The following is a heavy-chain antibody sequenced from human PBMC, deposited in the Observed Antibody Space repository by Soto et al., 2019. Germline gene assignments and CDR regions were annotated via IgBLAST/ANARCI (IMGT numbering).Heavy chain of an antibody. D-gene: IGHD1-7*01. CDR3: ARESGDNWDYEAY. CDR2: IYTSGNT. J-gene: IGHJ4*02. Sequence: SEILSLTCTVSGGSISSYHWSWIRQSAGKGLEWIGRIYTSGNTHYNPSLKSRVTVSIDTSKNQFFLTVNSVTAADSAVYYCARESGDNWDYEAYWGQGTPVTVS. V-gene: IGHV4-4*07. CDR1: GGSISSYH.